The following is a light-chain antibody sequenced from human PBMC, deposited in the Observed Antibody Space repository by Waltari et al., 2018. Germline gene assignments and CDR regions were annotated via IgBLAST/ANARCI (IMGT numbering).Light chain of an antibody. CDR2: GKN. Sequence: SSELTQDPAVSVALGQTVRITCRGDSLRRYYASWFQQKPGQAPVLLIYGKNNRPSGIPDRFSDSSSGDTSSLTIAGAQAEDEADYYCNSREISGSHHWVFGGGTKVSVL. V-gene: IGLV3-19*01. CDR3: NSREISGSHHWV. CDR1: SLRRYY. J-gene: IGLJ3*02.